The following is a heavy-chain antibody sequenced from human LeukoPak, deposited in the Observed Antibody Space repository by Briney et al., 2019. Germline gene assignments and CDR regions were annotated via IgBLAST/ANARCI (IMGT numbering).Heavy chain of an antibody. J-gene: IGHJ2*01. D-gene: IGHD2-21*02. CDR1: GFTFSSYA. V-gene: IGHV3-23*01. Sequence: GGSLRLSCAASGFTFSSYAMNWVRQAPGKGLEWVSAISGSSGSIYYADSVKGRFTISRDNSKNSLYLQMNSLRAEDTALYYCAKDYCGGDCYSGWYFDLWGRGTLVTVSS. CDR2: ISGSSGSI. CDR3: AKDYCGGDCYSGWYFDL.